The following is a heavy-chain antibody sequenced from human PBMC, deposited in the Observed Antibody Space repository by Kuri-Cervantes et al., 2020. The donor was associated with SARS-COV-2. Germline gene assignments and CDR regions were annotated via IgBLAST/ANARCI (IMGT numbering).Heavy chain of an antibody. CDR1: GYTFTSYY. V-gene: IGHV1-46*01. D-gene: IGHD2-2*01. J-gene: IGHJ3*02. Sequence: ASVKVSCKASGYTFTSYYMHWVRQAPGQGHEWMGIINPSGGSTSYAQKFQGRVTMTRDTSTSTVYMELSSLRSEDTAVYYCAREDIVVVPAYYDDAFDIWGQGTMVTVSS. CDR2: INPSGGST. CDR3: AREDIVVVPAYYDDAFDI.